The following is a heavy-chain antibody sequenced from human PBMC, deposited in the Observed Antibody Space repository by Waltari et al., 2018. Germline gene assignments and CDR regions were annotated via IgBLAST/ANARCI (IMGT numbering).Heavy chain of an antibody. CDR2: VSYSGTH. J-gene: IGHJ3*01. V-gene: IGHV4-39*01. D-gene: IGHD5-12*01. CDR1: GVSITSNRHY. CDR3: ATYIGASVGTAAFDV. Sequence: QLQLQESGPRLVRPSETLSLICRVSGVSITSNRHYWAWIRRSPGQGLEWIGTVSYSGTHYISPSLKSRVSVSRDTSKNQVSLILGSVTAADMAVYYCATYIGASVGTAAFDVWGQGTMVTVSS.